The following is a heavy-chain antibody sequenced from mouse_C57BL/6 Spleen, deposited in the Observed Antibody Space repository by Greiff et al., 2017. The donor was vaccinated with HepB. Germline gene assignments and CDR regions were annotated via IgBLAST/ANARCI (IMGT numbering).Heavy chain of an antibody. D-gene: IGHD2-3*01. CDR3: ARRNGYSYYAMDY. CDR2: IYPRSGNT. V-gene: IGHV1-81*01. CDR1: GYTFTSYD. J-gene: IGHJ4*01. Sequence: VQLQESGAELARPGASVKLSCKASGYTFTSYDISWVKQRTGQGLEWIGEIYPRSGNTYYNEKFKGKATLTADKSSSTAYMELRSLTSEDSAVYFCARRNGYSYYAMDYWGQGTSVTVSS.